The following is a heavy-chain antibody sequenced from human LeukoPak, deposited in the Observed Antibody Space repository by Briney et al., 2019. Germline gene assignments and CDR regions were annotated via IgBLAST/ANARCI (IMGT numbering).Heavy chain of an antibody. Sequence: GGSLRLSCAASGFTFSSYGMHWVRQAPGKGLEWVAVIWYDGSNKYYADSVKGRFTISRDNSKNTLHLQMNSLRAEDTAVYYCARGQWLHDLYGMDVWGQGTTVTVSS. CDR1: GFTFSSYG. D-gene: IGHD3-22*01. CDR2: IWYDGSNK. J-gene: IGHJ6*02. CDR3: ARGQWLHDLYGMDV. V-gene: IGHV3-33*01.